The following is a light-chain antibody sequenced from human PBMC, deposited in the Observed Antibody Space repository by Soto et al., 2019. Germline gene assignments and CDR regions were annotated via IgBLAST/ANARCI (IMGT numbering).Light chain of an antibody. V-gene: IGLV2-14*03. Sequence: QSVLTQPASVSDSPGQSSTISCTGISSDIGGSDHVSWYRQYPGEAPKLIIYDVANRPSGVSHRFSGSKSGNTASLIISGLQREDEADYYCVSFTTSRSYVFGTGTKVTVL. J-gene: IGLJ1*01. CDR1: SSDIGGSDH. CDR2: DVA. CDR3: VSFTTSRSYV.